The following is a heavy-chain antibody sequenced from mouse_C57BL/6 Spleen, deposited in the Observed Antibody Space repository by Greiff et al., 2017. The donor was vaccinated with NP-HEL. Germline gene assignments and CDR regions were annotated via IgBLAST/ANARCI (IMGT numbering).Heavy chain of an antibody. CDR1: GYAFSSSW. J-gene: IGHJ2*01. Sequence: VQLVESGPELVKPGASVKISCKASGYAFSSSWMNWVKQRPGKGLEWIGRIYPGDGDTNYNGKFKGKATLTADKSSSTAYMQLSSLTSEDSAVYFCARSTGTYYFDYWGQGTTLTVSS. CDR2: IYPGDGDT. CDR3: ARSTGTYYFDY. V-gene: IGHV1-82*01. D-gene: IGHD4-1*02.